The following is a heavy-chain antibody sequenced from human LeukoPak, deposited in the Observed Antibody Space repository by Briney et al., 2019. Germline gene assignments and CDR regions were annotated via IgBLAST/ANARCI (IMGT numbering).Heavy chain of an antibody. V-gene: IGHV3-23*01. CDR2: ISGSGGST. J-gene: IGHJ4*02. CDR3: AKDPSSSSWYYFDY. Sequence: GGSLRLSCAASGFTFSSDAMSWVRQAPGEGLEWVSAISGSGGSTYYADSVKGGFTISRDNSKNTLYLQMNSLRAEDTAVYYCAKDPSSSSWYYFDYWGQGTLVTVSS. D-gene: IGHD6-13*01. CDR1: GFTFSSDA.